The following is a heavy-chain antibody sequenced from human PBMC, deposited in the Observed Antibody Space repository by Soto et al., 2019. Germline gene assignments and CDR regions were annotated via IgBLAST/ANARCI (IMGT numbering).Heavy chain of an antibody. J-gene: IGHJ4*02. D-gene: IGHD1-26*01. CDR2: IGTSGSYI. Sequence: GGSLRLSCAVSGFIFSRYSMNWVRQAPGKGLEWVSSIGTSGSYIYDTDSVKGRFTISRDNTKDLLYLQMNSLIAEDSAIYYFARGSAFIGLDYWGLGTPVTVSS. CDR3: ARGSAFIGLDY. V-gene: IGHV3-21*01. CDR1: GFIFSRYS.